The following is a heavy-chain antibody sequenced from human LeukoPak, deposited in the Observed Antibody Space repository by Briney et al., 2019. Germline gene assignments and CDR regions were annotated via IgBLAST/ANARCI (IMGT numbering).Heavy chain of an antibody. CDR3: ARDWGGESGRSLFFDY. J-gene: IGHJ4*02. Sequence: GGSLRLSCAASGFTFSSYAMHWVRQAPGKGLEWVAVISYDGSNKYYADSVKGRFTISRDNSKNTLYLQMNSLRAEDTAVYYCARDWGGESGRSLFFDYWGQGTLVTVSS. D-gene: IGHD3-10*01. CDR1: GFTFSSYA. CDR2: ISYDGSNK. V-gene: IGHV3-30-3*01.